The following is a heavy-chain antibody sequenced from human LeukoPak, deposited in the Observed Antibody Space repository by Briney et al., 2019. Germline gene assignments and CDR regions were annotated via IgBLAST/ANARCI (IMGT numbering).Heavy chain of an antibody. V-gene: IGHV4-59*01. CDR3: ARDAVAGSYYYYGMDV. CDR1: GGSISSYY. D-gene: IGHD6-19*01. J-gene: IGHJ6*02. Sequence: SETLSLTCSGSGGSISSYYWGWLRQPPGKGLEWSGYIYYSGSTNYNPSLRSRVIISVDSSKNQSSLKLSSVTAAEAAVYYCARDAVAGSYYYYGMDVWAQGTTVTVSS. CDR2: IYYSGST.